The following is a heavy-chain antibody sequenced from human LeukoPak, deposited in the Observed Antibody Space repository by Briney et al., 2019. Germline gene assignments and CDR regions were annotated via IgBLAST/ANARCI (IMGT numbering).Heavy chain of an antibody. Sequence: GGSLRLSCAASGFTFSSYAMSWVRQAPGKGLEWVSAISGSGGSTYYADSVKGRFTISRDNSKNTLYLQMNSLRAEDTAVYYCAKDPTRGYSSSWYNWFDPWGQGTLVTVSS. J-gene: IGHJ5*02. CDR3: AKDPTRGYSSSWYNWFDP. CDR1: GFTFSSYA. V-gene: IGHV3-23*01. D-gene: IGHD6-13*01. CDR2: ISGSGGST.